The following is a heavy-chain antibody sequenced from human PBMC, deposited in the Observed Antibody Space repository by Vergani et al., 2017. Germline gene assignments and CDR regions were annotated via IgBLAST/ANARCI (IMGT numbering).Heavy chain of an antibody. CDR1: GGSFSGYY. CDR3: ARGGDCSCGSCYDGSVKYGMDV. D-gene: IGHD2-15*01. J-gene: IGHJ6*02. V-gene: IGHV4-34*01. CDR2: INHSGST. Sequence: QVHLQQWGAGLLKPSETLSLTCAVYGGSFSGYYWSWIRQPPGKGLEWIGDINHSGSTNYNPSLNSRVTISVDTSKKQFSLKRSSVTASDTAVFYRARGGDCSCGSCYDGSVKYGMDVWGQGTTVTVSS.